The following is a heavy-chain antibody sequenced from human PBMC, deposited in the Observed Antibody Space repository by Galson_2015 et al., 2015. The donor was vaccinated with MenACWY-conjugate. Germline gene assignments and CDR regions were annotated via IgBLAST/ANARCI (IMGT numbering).Heavy chain of an antibody. CDR1: AFTFSYYD. Sequence: LRLSCAASAFTFSYYDMHWVRQATGQGLEWVSAIGVGGDTYYLDSVKGRFTISRENAKNSLYLQMNSLRAEDTAVYYCAREVRDDYSSGWDLDYWDQGILVTVSS. V-gene: IGHV3-13*01. CDR2: IGVGGDT. CDR3: AREVRDDYSSGWDLDY. J-gene: IGHJ4*02. D-gene: IGHD6-19*01.